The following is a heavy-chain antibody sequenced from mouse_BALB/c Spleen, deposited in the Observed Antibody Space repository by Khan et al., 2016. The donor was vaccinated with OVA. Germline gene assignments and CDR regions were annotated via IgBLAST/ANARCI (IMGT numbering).Heavy chain of an antibody. CDR1: GYSIPSGYG. J-gene: IGHJ2*01. Sequence: EVQLKESGPGLVKPSQSLSLTCTVTGYSIPSGYGWNWIRQFPGNKLEWMGYISYSGSTNYNPSLKSRISITRDTSKNQFFLQLNSVTTEDTATYYCARTARIKYRGQGTTLTVSS. CDR3: ARTARIKY. CDR2: ISYSGST. D-gene: IGHD1-2*01. V-gene: IGHV3-2*02.